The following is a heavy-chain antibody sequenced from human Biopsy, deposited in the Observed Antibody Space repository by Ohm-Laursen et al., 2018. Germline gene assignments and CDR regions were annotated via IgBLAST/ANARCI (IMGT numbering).Heavy chain of an antibody. CDR1: GFNFDSYA. D-gene: IGHD3-22*01. J-gene: IGHJ4*02. CDR2: ISGSGAYT. Sequence: SLRLSCAASGFNFDSYAMTWVRQAPGRGLECVSVISGSGAYTYYADSVKGRFTISRDNSKNTLYLQMNSLRVEDTAVYYCAKDWTSQYYYDRVDDYWGQGTLVTVSS. CDR3: AKDWTSQYYYDRVDDY. V-gene: IGHV3-23*01.